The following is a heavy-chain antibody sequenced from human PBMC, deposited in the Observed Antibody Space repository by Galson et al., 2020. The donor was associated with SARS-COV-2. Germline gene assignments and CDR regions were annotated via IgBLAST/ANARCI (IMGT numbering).Heavy chain of an antibody. J-gene: IGHJ6*02. CDR3: AREAVWFGEQPVPDYYYYYGMDV. V-gene: IGHV3-30-3*01. D-gene: IGHD3-10*01. Sequence: GGSLRLSCAASGFTFSRYAMHWVRQAPGKGLEWVAVISYDGSNKYYADSVKGRFTISRDNSKNTLYLQMNSLRAEDTAVYYCAREAVWFGEQPVPDYYYYYGMDVWGQGTTVTVSS. CDR2: ISYDGSNK. CDR1: GFTFSRYA.